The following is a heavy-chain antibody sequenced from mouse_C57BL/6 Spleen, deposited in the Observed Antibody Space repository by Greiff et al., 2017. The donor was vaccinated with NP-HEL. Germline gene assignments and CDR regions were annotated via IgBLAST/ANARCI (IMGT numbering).Heavy chain of an antibody. D-gene: IGHD4-1*01. Sequence: VQLKESGPELVKPGASVKISCKASGYSFTGYYMHWVKQSSEKSLEWIGEINPSTGGTSYNQKFKGKATLTVDKSSSTAYMQLKSLTSEDSAVYYCARGNWDAYWGQGTLVTVSA. CDR2: INPSTGGT. CDR3: ARGNWDAY. CDR1: GYSFTGYY. J-gene: IGHJ3*01. V-gene: IGHV1-43*01.